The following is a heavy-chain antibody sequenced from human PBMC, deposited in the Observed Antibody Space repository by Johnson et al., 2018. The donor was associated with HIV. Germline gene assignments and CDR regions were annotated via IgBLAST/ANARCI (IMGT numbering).Heavy chain of an antibody. CDR2: ISGTGDNT. CDR1: GFTFSNNA. J-gene: IGHJ3*02. Sequence: EVQLVESGGGVVQPGGSLRLSCAASGFTFSNNAMSWVRQAPGKGLEWVAGISGTGDNTYYADSVKGRFTISRDNSKNTLYLQMNSLRAEDTAVYYCAREDSAFDIWGQGTMVTVSS. V-gene: IGHV3-23*04. CDR3: AREDSAFDI.